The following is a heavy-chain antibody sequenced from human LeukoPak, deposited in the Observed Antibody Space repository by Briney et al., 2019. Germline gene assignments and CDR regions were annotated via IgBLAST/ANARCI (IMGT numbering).Heavy chain of an antibody. V-gene: IGHV4-34*01. CDR1: GGSFSGYY. J-gene: IGHJ6*02. CDR2: INHSGST. CDR3: AGSKRGPYQQLDYYYYYGMDV. Sequence: SETLSLTCAVYGGSFSGYYWSWIRQPPGKGLEWLGEINHSGSTNYNPSLKSRVTISVDTSKNQFSLKLSSVTAADTAVYYCAGSKRGPYQQLDYYYYYGMDVWGQGTTVTVSS. D-gene: IGHD6-13*01.